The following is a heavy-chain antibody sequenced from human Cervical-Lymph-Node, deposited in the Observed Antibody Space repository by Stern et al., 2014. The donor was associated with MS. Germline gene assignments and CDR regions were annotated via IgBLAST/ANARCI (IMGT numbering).Heavy chain of an antibody. V-gene: IGHV4-59*02. CDR3: ARDPSTTASDWFFDL. D-gene: IGHD2-21*02. J-gene: IGHJ2*01. CDR2: ISDTGTT. CDR1: GGAVSDYY. Sequence: QVQLQESGPGLVKPSETLSLTCTVSGGAVSDYYWPWIRQRPGKGLEWIGYISDTGTTNYNPSLHSRVTITLDTSQNHVSLRLRSVTAADTAVYYCARDPSTTASDWFFDLWGRGSLVTVSS.